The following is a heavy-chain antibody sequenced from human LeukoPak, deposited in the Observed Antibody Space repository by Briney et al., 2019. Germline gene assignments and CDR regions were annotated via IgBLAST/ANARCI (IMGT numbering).Heavy chain of an antibody. CDR2: IYYSGST. J-gene: IGHJ1*01. CDR3: ARHYSSSWYTISQYFQH. D-gene: IGHD6-13*01. CDR1: GGSISSSSYY. Sequence: SETLSLTCTASGGSISSSSYYWGWIRQPPGKGLEWIGSIYYSGSTYYNPSLKSRVTISVDTSKNQFSLKLSSVTAADTAVYYCARHYSSSWYTISQYFQHWGQGTLVTVSS. V-gene: IGHV4-39*01.